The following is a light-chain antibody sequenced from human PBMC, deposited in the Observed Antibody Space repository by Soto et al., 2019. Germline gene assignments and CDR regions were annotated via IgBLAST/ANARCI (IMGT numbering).Light chain of an antibody. CDR1: SSDVGGYNY. Sequence: HPPPPSGPPGKHFTPPCPGTSSDVGGYNYVPWYQHHPGKAPKLIIYEVYKRPSGVPDRFSGSKSGNTAALTVSGLQAEDEADYYCSSYVGTNSYVFGTGTKVTVL. CDR2: EVY. CDR3: SSYVGTNSYV. J-gene: IGLJ1*01. V-gene: IGLV2-8*01.